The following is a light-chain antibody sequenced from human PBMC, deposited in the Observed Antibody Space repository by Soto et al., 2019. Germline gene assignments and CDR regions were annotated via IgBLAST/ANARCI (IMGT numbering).Light chain of an antibody. CDR3: ISYTGSSTSYV. CDR1: RSDIGSYNY. Sequence: QSALTQPASVSGSPGQSITISCSGTRSDIGSYNYVAWYQQFPGKTPKILIYGVSNRPSGVSSRFSGSKSGNTASLTISGLQAEDEADYYCISYTGSSTSYVFGGGTKVTV. J-gene: IGLJ1*01. V-gene: IGLV2-14*01. CDR2: GVS.